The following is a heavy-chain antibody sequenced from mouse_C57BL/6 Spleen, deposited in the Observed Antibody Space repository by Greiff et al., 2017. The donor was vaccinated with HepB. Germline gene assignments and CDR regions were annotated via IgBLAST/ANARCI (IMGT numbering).Heavy chain of an antibody. J-gene: IGHJ3*01. CDR3: ARGVYDYDPTFAY. CDR2: FHPYNDDT. Sequence: VQLQQSGAELVKPGASVKMSCKASGYTFTTYPIEWMKQNHGKSLEWIGNFHPYNDDTKYNEKFKGKATLTVDTSSSTAYMQLSSLTSEDSAVYYCARGVYDYDPTFAYWGQGTLVTVSA. D-gene: IGHD2-4*01. V-gene: IGHV1-47*01. CDR1: GYTFTTYP.